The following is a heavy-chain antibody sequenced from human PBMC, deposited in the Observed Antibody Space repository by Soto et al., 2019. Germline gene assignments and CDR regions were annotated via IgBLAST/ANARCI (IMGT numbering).Heavy chain of an antibody. D-gene: IGHD3-3*01. Sequence: ASVKVSCKVSGYTLTELSMHWVRQAPGKGLEWMGGFDPEDGETIYAQKFQGRVTMTEDTSTDTAYMELSSLRSEDTAVYYCATSITIFGVVILRAFDIWGQGTMVTVSS. CDR3: ATSITIFGVVILRAFDI. J-gene: IGHJ3*02. CDR1: GYTLTELS. CDR2: FDPEDGET. V-gene: IGHV1-24*01.